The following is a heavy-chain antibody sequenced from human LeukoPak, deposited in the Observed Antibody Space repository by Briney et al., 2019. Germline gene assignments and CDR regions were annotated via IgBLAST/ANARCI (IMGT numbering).Heavy chain of an antibody. Sequence: PGGSLRLSCAASGFTFSSYAMSWVRQAPGKGLEWVSAISGSGGSTYYADSVKGRFTISRDNSKNTMYLQMNGLRPEDTAVYYCAGIAVAGLHWGQGTLVTVSS. V-gene: IGHV3-23*01. D-gene: IGHD6-19*01. CDR3: AGIAVAGLH. J-gene: IGHJ4*02. CDR2: ISGSGGST. CDR1: GFTFSSYA.